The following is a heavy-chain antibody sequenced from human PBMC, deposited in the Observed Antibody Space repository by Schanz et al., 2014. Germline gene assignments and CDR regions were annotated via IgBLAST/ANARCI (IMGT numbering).Heavy chain of an antibody. CDR2: INGNGGIT. V-gene: IGHV3-23*04. CDR3: ALVVFFCDSSSCMNFYYMDV. J-gene: IGHJ6*03. Sequence: EVQLVESGGGLVKPGGSLRLSCVASGFTFFCSFAMSWVRQAPGKGLEWVSAINGNGGITYYADSVKGRFTISRDNATNSLYLQRSSLQGEDTAVYFCALVVFFCDSSSCMNFYYMDVWGKGTTVTVSS. D-gene: IGHD2-21*01. CDR1: GFTFFCSFA.